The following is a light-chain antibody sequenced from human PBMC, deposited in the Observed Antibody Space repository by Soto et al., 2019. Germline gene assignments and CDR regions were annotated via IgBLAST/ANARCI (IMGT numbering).Light chain of an antibody. CDR2: DAS. Sequence: EIVLTQSPATLSLSPGERATLSCRASQNVSSYLAWYQQKLGQAPRLLIYDASNRATGIPARFSGSGSGTDFTLTISSLEPEDFAVYYCQQRSNWPPTCGQGTRLEIK. J-gene: IGKJ5*01. V-gene: IGKV3-11*01. CDR3: QQRSNWPPT. CDR1: QNVSSY.